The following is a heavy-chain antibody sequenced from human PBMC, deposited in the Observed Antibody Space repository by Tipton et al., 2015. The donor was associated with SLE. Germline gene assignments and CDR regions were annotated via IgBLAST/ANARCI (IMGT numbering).Heavy chain of an antibody. V-gene: IGHV3-11*01. J-gene: IGHJ4*02. CDR3: ARSYGSGSYYNAGY. Sequence: SLRLSCAASGFTFSNYYMSWIRQAPGKGLEWVSYISSSGTIIYYADSVKGRFTVSRDSDSLYLQMNSLRAEDTAVYYCARSYGSGSYYNAGYWGQGTLVTVSS. D-gene: IGHD3-10*01. CDR2: ISSSGTII. CDR1: GFTFSNYY.